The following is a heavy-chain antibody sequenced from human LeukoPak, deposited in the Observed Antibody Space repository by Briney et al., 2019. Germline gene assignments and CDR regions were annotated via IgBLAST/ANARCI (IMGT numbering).Heavy chain of an antibody. Sequence: GRSLRLSCAASGFTFDDYGMSWVRQAPGKGLEWVSGINWNGGSTGYADSVKGRFTISRDNAKNSLYLQMNSLRAEDTALYYCARDVSSSWYSDFDYWGQGTLVTVSS. V-gene: IGHV3-20*04. J-gene: IGHJ4*02. CDR3: ARDVSSSWYSDFDY. CDR1: GFTFDDYG. D-gene: IGHD6-13*01. CDR2: INWNGGST.